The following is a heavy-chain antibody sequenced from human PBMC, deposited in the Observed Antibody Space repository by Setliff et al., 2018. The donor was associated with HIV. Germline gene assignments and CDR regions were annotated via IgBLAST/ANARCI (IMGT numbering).Heavy chain of an antibody. J-gene: IGHJ5*02. Sequence: GESLKISCAASGFTVGNNHLTWVRQVPGKGLEWVSVMNSDGGTYYADSVKGRFTISRDNSINIVYLHMNSLIAEDTAVYYCAKGVKWLAPWGRGTLVTVSS. CDR2: MNSDGGT. D-gene: IGHD2-21*01. V-gene: IGHV3-53*01. CDR1: GFTVGNNH. CDR3: AKGVKWLAP.